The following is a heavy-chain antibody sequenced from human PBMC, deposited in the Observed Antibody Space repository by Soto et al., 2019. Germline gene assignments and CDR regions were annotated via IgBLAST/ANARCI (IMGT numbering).Heavy chain of an antibody. Sequence: GGSLRLSCAASGFIFGAHAMSWVRQAPGKGLEWVSAINWIGGSTNYADSMKGRFTISRDNAKNSLYLQMSSLRAEDTALHYCARHGGTLDLYFDYWGQGT. CDR1: GFIFGAHA. CDR2: INWIGGST. V-gene: IGHV3-20*04. D-gene: IGHD3-16*01. CDR3: ARHGGTLDLYFDY. J-gene: IGHJ4*02.